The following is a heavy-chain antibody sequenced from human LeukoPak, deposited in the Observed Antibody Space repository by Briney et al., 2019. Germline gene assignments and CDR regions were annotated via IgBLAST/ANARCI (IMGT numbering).Heavy chain of an antibody. V-gene: IGHV1-69*05. CDR3: ARGSSWDYYYFDY. D-gene: IGHD6-13*01. CDR2: IIPIFGTA. CDR1: GGALSSYA. Sequence: SVKLSCKASGGALSSYAISWVRQAPGQGLEWMGGIIPIFGTANYAQQFQARVTITTDESTSTAYMGLSSLRLEDTAVYYCARGSSWDYYYFDYWGQGTLVTVSS. J-gene: IGHJ4*02.